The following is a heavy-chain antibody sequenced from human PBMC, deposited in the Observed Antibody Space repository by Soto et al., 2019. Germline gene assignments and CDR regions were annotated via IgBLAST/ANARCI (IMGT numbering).Heavy chain of an antibody. CDR1: GGSFSGYY. Sequence: PSETLSLTCAVYGGSFSGYYWSWIRQPPGKGLEWIGEINHSGSTNYNPSLKSRVTISVDTSKNQFSLKLSSVTAADTAVYYCARGSDYYDSSGYAYWFDPWGQGTLVTVS. D-gene: IGHD3-22*01. J-gene: IGHJ5*02. V-gene: IGHV4-34*01. CDR2: INHSGST. CDR3: ARGSDYYDSSGYAYWFDP.